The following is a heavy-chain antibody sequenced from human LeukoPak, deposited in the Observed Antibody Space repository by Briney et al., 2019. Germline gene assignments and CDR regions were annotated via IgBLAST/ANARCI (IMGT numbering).Heavy chain of an antibody. CDR2: IKEDGSEK. J-gene: IGHJ4*02. V-gene: IGHV3-7*04. CDR3: ARDHLGYSFDY. CDR1: GFTFSSYW. Sequence: PGGSLRLSCAASGFTFSSYWMSWVRQTPQKGLEWVANIKEDGSEKYYVDSVKGRFTISRENTKNSLYLQMNSLRADDTAVYYCARDHLGYSFDYWGQGTLVTVS.